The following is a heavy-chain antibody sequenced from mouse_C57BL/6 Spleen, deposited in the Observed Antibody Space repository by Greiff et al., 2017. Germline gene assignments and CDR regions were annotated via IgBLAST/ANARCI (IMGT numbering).Heavy chain of an antibody. CDR1: GYTFTSYD. J-gene: IGHJ2*01. CDR2: IYPRDGST. Sequence: VQVVESGPELVKPGASVKLSCKASGYTFTSYDINWVKQRPGQGLEWIGWIYPRDGSTTYNEKFKGKATLTVDTSSSTAYMELHSLTSEDSAVYFGARPPITTVVAGYYFDYWGQGTTLTVSS. D-gene: IGHD1-1*01. CDR3: ARPPITTVVAGYYFDY. V-gene: IGHV1-85*01.